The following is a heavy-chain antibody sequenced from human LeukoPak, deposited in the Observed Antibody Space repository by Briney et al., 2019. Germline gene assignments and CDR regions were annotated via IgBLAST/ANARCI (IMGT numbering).Heavy chain of an antibody. J-gene: IGHJ4*02. V-gene: IGHV3-23*01. CDR2: ISSSGGNT. CDR1: GFTFSSYA. Sequence: PGGSLRLSCAASGFTFSSYAMTWVRQAPGKGLEWVSTISSSGGNTYNADSVKGRFTISRDNAKNTLNLQMSSLRAEDTAVYYCARRAASSGYYFDQWGQGTLVTVSS. D-gene: IGHD6-19*01. CDR3: ARRAASSGYYFDQ.